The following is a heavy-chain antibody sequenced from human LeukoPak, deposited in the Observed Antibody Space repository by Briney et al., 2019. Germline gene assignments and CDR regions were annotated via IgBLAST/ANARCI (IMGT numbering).Heavy chain of an antibody. CDR3: ARDRGNGDYGDYFDS. CDR2: IQASGRV. V-gene: IGHV4-61*02. J-gene: IGHJ4*02. CDR1: GCSVTSGPNY. D-gene: IGHD4-17*01. Sequence: SETLSLTCSVSGCSVTSGPNYWNWLRRPAGKGLEWIGRIQASGRVNYNPSLQSRVTLYLDTPKNLVSLQLTSVTAADTAVYYCARDRGNGDYGDYFDSWGQGTQVTVSS.